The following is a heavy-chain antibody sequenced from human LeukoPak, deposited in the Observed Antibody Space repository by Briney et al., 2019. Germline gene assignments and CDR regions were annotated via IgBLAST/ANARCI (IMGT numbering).Heavy chain of an antibody. CDR1: GYTFTSYG. V-gene: IGHV1-18*04. J-gene: IGHJ4*02. Sequence: SVKVSCKASGYTFTSYGISWVRQAPGQGREGTGWISAYNGNTNYAQKLQGRVTMTTDTSTSTAYMELRSLRSDDTAVYYCARSWSLVVVVARGFWGQGTLVTVSS. D-gene: IGHD2-15*01. CDR2: ISAYNGNT. CDR3: ARSWSLVVVVARGF.